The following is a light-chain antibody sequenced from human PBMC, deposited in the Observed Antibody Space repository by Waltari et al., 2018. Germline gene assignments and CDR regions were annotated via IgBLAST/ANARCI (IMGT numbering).Light chain of an antibody. CDR1: RSDIGAYNF. Sequence: QSVLTQPASVSGSPGQSNTISCTGTRSDIGAYNFVSWFQQLPGQAPRLLISEATKRPSGVSYRFSGSKSGNTASLSISDLQAEDEADYYCCSYVGGSRVLFGGGTKLTV. V-gene: IGLV2-23*01. CDR2: EAT. J-gene: IGLJ2*01. CDR3: CSYVGGSRVL.